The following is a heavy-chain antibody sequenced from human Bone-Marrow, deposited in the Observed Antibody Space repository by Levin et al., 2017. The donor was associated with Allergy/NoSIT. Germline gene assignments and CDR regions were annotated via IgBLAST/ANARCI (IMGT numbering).Heavy chain of an antibody. Sequence: PGGSLRLSCAASGFTFSSYGMHWVRQAPGKGLEWVAVIWYDGSNKYYADSVKGRFTISRDNSKNTLYLQMNSLRAEDTAVYYCARDPAYRGVGAIGLFDYWGQGTLVTVSS. D-gene: IGHD1-26*01. CDR1: GFTFSSYG. CDR3: ARDPAYRGVGAIGLFDY. J-gene: IGHJ4*02. CDR2: IWYDGSNK. V-gene: IGHV3-33*01.